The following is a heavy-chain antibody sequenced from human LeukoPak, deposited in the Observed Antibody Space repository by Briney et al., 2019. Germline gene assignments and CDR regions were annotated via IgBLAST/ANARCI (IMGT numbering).Heavy chain of an antibody. CDR3: ARDPREKSPSLRVFDP. CDR1: GGTFSSYA. CDR2: IIPILGIA. Sequence: ASVKVSCKASGGTFSSYAISWVRQAPGQGLEWMGRIIPILGIANYAQKFQGRVTITADKSTSTAYMGLSSLRSEDTAVYYCARDPREKSPSLRVFDPWGQGTLVTVSS. V-gene: IGHV1-69*04. J-gene: IGHJ5*02.